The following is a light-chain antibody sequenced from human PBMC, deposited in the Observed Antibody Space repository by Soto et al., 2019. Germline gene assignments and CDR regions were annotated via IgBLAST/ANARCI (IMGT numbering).Light chain of an antibody. V-gene: IGKV1-8*01. Sequence: AIRMTQSPSSFSASTGDRVTITCRASQGISSYLAWYQQKPGKAPKLLIYAASTLQSGVPSRFSGSGSGTDFTLPISCLQSEDVATYYCQQYYSYPHTFGQGTKLEIK. CDR2: AAS. CDR3: QQYYSYPHT. J-gene: IGKJ2*01. CDR1: QGISSY.